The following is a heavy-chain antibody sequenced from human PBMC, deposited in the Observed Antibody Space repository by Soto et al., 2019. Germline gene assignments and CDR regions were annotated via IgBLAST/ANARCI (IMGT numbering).Heavy chain of an antibody. V-gene: IGHV3-21*01. CDR2: ISKSDYT. D-gene: IGHD2-2*01. Sequence: PGGSLRLSCTVSGFAFNNYAFNWVRQAPGKGLEWVSSISKSDYTYYSDSVKGRFTISRDNAKNSVSLQMNTLRVEDTAVYYCAREDSIIIPAASDFWGQGTLVTVSS. CDR3: AREDSIIIPAASDF. CDR1: GFAFNNYA. J-gene: IGHJ4*02.